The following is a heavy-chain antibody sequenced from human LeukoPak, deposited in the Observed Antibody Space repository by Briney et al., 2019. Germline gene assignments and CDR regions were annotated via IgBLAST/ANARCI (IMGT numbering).Heavy chain of an antibody. CDR2: INSDGSWT. J-gene: IGHJ4*02. Sequence: PPGGSLRLSCAASGNYWMHWVRQAPGKGLVWVSHINSDGSWTSYADSVKGRFTISKGNAKNTVYLQMNSLRAEDTAVYYCVSFYETYWGRGTLVTVSS. CDR3: VSFYETY. CDR1: GNYW. D-gene: IGHD2/OR15-2a*01. V-gene: IGHV3-74*01.